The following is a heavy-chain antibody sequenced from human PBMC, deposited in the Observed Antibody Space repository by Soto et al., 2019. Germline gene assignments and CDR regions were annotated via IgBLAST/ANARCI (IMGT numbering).Heavy chain of an antibody. D-gene: IGHD3-22*01. CDR3: ARYCSIVLVVPTGRFDP. Sequence: ASVKVSCKASGYTFTRYYMHWVRQAPGQGLEWMGIINPSGGSTSYAQKFQGRGTMTRETSTSTVYMELSSLRSEDTAVYSCARYCSIVLVVPTGRFDPWGQGTLVIVSS. J-gene: IGHJ5*02. CDR2: INPSGGST. V-gene: IGHV1-46*01. CDR1: GYTFTRYY.